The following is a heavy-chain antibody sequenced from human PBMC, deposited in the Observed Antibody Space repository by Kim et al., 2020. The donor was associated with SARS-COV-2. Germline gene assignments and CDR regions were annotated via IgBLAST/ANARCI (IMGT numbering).Heavy chain of an antibody. CDR3: TRRLGGGYFDY. Sequence: GGSLRLSCVASGFTFSDQFMDWVRQAPGKGLEWVGRIRNKANSYTTEYAASVKGRFTVSRDDSKNSLYLQMNSLKTEDTAVYYCTRRLGGGYFDYWGQGTLVTVSS. V-gene: IGHV3-72*01. J-gene: IGHJ4*02. D-gene: IGHD3-16*01. CDR1: GFTFSDQF. CDR2: IRNKANSYTT.